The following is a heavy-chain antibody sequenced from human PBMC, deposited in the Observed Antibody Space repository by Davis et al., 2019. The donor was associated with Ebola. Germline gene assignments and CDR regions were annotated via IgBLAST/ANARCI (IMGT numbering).Heavy chain of an antibody. V-gene: IGHV1-18*01. CDR2: ISAYNGNT. D-gene: IGHD3-22*01. CDR3: ARAITMIVVEHWFDP. Sequence: ASVKASCKASGYTFTSYGISWVRQAPGQGLEWMGWISAYNGNTNYAQKFQGRVTITADESTSTAYMELRSLRSDDTAVYYCARAITMIVVEHWFDPWGQGTLVTVSS. CDR1: GYTFTSYG. J-gene: IGHJ5*02.